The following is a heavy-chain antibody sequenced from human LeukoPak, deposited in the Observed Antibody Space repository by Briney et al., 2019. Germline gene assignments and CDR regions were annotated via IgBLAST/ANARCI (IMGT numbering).Heavy chain of an antibody. D-gene: IGHD6-13*01. Sequence: GGSLRLSCAASGFTFSGYAMHWVRQAPGKGLEWVAVISYDGSNKYYADSVKGRFTISRDNSKNTLYLQMNSLRTEDTAVYYCATIAAAGPFDYWGQGTLVTVSS. J-gene: IGHJ4*02. CDR3: ATIAAAGPFDY. CDR1: GFTFSGYA. V-gene: IGHV3-30*04. CDR2: ISYDGSNK.